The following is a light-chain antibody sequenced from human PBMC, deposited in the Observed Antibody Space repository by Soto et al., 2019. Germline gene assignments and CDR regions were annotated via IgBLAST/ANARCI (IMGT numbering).Light chain of an antibody. Sequence: DIQLTQSPSFLSASVTDRVTITCRASQGISSSLAWYQQKPGKAPKLLIYDASTLQSGIPSRFSGSGSGTEFTLTITSLQPEDFATYSCQQLITDPLTFGPGTKVDSK. CDR2: DAS. J-gene: IGKJ3*01. V-gene: IGKV1-9*01. CDR1: QGISSS. CDR3: QQLITDPLT.